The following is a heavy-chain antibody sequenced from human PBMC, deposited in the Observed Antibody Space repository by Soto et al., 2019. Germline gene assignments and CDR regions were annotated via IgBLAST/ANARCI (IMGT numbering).Heavy chain of an antibody. Sequence: QVQLVQSGAEVKKPGASVKISCKASGYTFTNYYVQWVRQAPGQGLEWMGIINPSDSSATYAQKFRGRVTMTRDTSTSTVYMELSSLESADTAVYYCARVQFGSGYRYAGDCWGQGTLVIVSS. CDR1: GYTFTNYY. V-gene: IGHV1-46*01. D-gene: IGHD5-18*01. CDR2: INPSDSSA. J-gene: IGHJ4*02. CDR3: ARVQFGSGYRYAGDC.